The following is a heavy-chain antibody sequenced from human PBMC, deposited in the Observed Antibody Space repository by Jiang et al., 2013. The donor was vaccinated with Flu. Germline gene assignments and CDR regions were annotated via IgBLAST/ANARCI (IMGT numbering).Heavy chain of an antibody. V-gene: IGHV3-72*01. CDR3: ALIVATIRGHYAMDV. J-gene: IGHJ6*02. CDR1: GFTFSDYY. CDR2: IRNKARSYTT. Sequence: VQLLESGGGLVQPGGSLRLSCAASGFTFSDYYMDWVRQAPGKGPEWVGRIRNKARSYTTEYAASVKGRFTISRDDSKNSLYLQMNGLKTEDTAVYYCALIVATIRGHYAMDVWGQGTAVTVSS. D-gene: IGHD5-12*01.